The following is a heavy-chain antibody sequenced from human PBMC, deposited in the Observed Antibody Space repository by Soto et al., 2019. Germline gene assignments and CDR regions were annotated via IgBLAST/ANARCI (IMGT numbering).Heavy chain of an antibody. CDR1: GGSISSGDYY. Sequence: SETLSLTCTVSGGSISSGDYYWSWIRQPPGKGLEWIGYIYYSGSTYYNPSLKSRVTISVDTSKNQFSLKLSSVTAADTAVYYCASYVDIVATILYWGQGTLVTVSS. J-gene: IGHJ4*02. CDR2: IYYSGST. D-gene: IGHD5-12*01. V-gene: IGHV4-30-4*01. CDR3: ASYVDIVATILY.